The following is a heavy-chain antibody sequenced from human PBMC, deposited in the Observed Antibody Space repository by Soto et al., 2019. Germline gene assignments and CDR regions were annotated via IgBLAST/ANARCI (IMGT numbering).Heavy chain of an antibody. Sequence: PGGSLRLSCSASGFSISDYAMSWVRQAPGKGLEWVSSISDIGTKTFYADSVKGRFAISSDTSQNTVYMQMNNLSAEDTALYYRAKEGIRKDDYWGQGTVVTVST. CDR1: GFSISDYA. CDR2: ISDIGTKT. J-gene: IGHJ4*02. CDR3: AKEGIRKDDY. V-gene: IGHV3-23*01.